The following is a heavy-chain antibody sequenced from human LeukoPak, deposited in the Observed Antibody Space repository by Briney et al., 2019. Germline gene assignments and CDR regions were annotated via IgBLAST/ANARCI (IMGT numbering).Heavy chain of an antibody. V-gene: IGHV4-34*01. J-gene: IGHJ4*02. CDR3: ARVGVATISFSFFDY. Sequence: SETLSLTCAVYGGSFSGYYWSWIRQPPGKGLEWIGEINHSGSTNYNPSLKSRVTISVDTSKNQFSLKLSSVTAADTAVYYCARVGVATISFSFFDYWGQGTLVTVSS. D-gene: IGHD5-12*01. CDR1: GGSFSGYY. CDR2: INHSGST.